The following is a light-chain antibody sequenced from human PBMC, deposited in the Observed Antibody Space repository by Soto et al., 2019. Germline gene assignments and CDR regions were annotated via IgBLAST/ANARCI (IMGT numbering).Light chain of an antibody. CDR3: MQALQTPLYT. CDR1: QSLLHSNGYNY. V-gene: IGKV2-28*01. CDR2: LGS. J-gene: IGKJ2*01. Sequence: DIVMTQSPLSLPVTPGEPASISCRSSQSLLHSNGYNYLDWYLQKPGQSPQFLIYLGSNRASGVPDRFSGSGSGTDFTLKISRVEAEDVGVYYCMQALQTPLYTCGQGTKLEIK.